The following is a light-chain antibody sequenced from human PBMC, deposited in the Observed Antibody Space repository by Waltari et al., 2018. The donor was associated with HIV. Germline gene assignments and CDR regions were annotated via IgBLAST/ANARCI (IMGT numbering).Light chain of an antibody. CDR3: QVWDRSYKEAV. J-gene: IGLJ2*01. V-gene: IGLV3-21*02. CDR1: NLGRTS. Sequence: SYVLTQAPSLSVAPGQTATISCGNLGRTSVQWYRQKPGRAPLLVVLDDVDRSSGIPARFSGARSGERATLTIRGVEAGDEADYYCQVWDRSYKEAVFGGGT. CDR2: DDV.